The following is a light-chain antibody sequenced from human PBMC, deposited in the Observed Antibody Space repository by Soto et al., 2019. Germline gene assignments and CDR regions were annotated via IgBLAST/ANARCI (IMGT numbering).Light chain of an antibody. J-gene: IGKJ4*01. CDR1: QGVGSTY. CDR3: KQYGSSPLT. Sequence: EIVLTQSPGTLSLSLGERATLSCRASQGVGSTYLAWYQQKPGQAPRILIYSASSRATGIPDRFSGSGSGTDFTLTISRLEPEDSAVYYCKQYGSSPLTFGGGTKVQIK. V-gene: IGKV3-20*01. CDR2: SAS.